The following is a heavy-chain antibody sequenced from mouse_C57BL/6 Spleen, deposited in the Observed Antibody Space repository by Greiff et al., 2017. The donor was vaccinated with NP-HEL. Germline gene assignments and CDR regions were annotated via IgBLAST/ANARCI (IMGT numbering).Heavy chain of an antibody. CDR1: GYSITSGYD. V-gene: IGHV3-1*01. CDR2: ISYSGST. J-gene: IGHJ2*01. Sequence: EVQGVESGPGMVKPSQSLSLTCTVTGYSITSGYDWHWIRHFPGNKLEWMGYISYSGSTNYNPSLKSRISITHDTSKNHFFLKLNSVTTEDTATYYCARGSTVVAFDYWGQGTTLTVSS. CDR3: ARGSTVVAFDY. D-gene: IGHD1-1*01.